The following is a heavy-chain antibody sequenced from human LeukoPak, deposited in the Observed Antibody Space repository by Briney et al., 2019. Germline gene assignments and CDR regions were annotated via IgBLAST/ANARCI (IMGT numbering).Heavy chain of an antibody. CDR2: ISGSGGST. CDR3: AKVTLYCSSTSCWDFYYYYGMDV. D-gene: IGHD2-2*01. Sequence: PGGSLRLSCAASGFTFSSYAMSWVRQAPGKGLEWVSAISGSGGSTYYADSVKGRFTISRDNSKNTLYLQMNSLRAEDTAVYYCAKVTLYCSSTSCWDFYYYYGMDVWGQGTTVTVSS. J-gene: IGHJ6*02. V-gene: IGHV3-23*01. CDR1: GFTFSSYA.